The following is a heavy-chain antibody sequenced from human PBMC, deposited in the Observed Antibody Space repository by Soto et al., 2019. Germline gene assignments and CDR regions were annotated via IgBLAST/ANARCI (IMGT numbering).Heavy chain of an antibody. CDR2: IYSGGST. CDR1: GFTVSSNY. CDR3: AKGVDGDYSYFDY. D-gene: IGHD4-17*01. J-gene: IGHJ4*02. Sequence: PGGSLRLSCAASGFTVSSNYMSWVRQAPGKGLEWVSVIYSGGSTYYADSVKGRFTISRHNSRNTLYLQMNSLRAEDTAVYYCAKGVDGDYSYFDYWGRGTLVPVSS. V-gene: IGHV3-53*04.